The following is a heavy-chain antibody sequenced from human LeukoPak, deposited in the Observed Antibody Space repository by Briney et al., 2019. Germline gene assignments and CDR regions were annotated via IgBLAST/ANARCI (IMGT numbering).Heavy chain of an antibody. Sequence: PGGSLRLSCAASGFTFSSYSMNWVRKAPGKGLEWVSSISSSSSYIYYADSVKGRFTISRDNAKNSLYLQMNSLRAEDTAVYYCAKPIMTTVTTLGLYFDYWGQGALVTVSS. CDR3: AKPIMTTVTTLGLYFDY. D-gene: IGHD4-17*01. CDR1: GFTFSSYS. J-gene: IGHJ4*02. V-gene: IGHV3-21*01. CDR2: ISSSSSYI.